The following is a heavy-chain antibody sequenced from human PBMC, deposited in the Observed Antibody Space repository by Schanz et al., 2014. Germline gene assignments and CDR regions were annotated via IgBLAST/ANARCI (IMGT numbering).Heavy chain of an antibody. CDR2: SRNKGHSYTS. CDR3: ARRNYYDKGAALGY. J-gene: IGHJ4*02. CDR1: GFTFSDHF. Sequence: EVKLVESGGGLVQPGGSLRLSCAASGFTFSDHFMDWVRQAPGKGLEWVGHSRNKGHSYTSEYAASVKGRFTISRDEAETTLSLQMDSLKIKDAAAYYYARRNYYDKGAALGYWGQGSLVTVSS. V-gene: IGHV3-72*01. D-gene: IGHD3-22*01.